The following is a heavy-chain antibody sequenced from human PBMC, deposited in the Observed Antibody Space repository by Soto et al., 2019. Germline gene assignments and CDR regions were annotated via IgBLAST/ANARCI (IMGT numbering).Heavy chain of an antibody. CDR2: ISSSSSYI. CDR3: AREVSKYSGYDFDY. V-gene: IGHV3-21*01. D-gene: IGHD5-12*01. J-gene: IGHJ4*02. CDR1: GFTFSSYS. Sequence: GSLRLSCAASGFTFSSYSMNWVRQAPGKGLEWVSSISSSSSYIYYADSVKGRFTISRDNAKNSLYLQMNSLRAEDTAVYYCAREVSKYSGYDFDYWGQGTLVTVSS.